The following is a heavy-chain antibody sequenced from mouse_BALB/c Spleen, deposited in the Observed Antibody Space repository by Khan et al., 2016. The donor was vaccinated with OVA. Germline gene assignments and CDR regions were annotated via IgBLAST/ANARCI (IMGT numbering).Heavy chain of an antibody. J-gene: IGHJ4*01. CDR2: IYPGNVNT. CDR1: GYTFTSYY. Sequence: VQLQQSGPELVKPGASVRISCKASGYTFTSYYIHWVKQRPGQGLEWIGWIYPGNVNTDSNEKFKGKAQLTADKASSTAYMKLSSLTSGYSSVYFCARWGGNYPSYAMDYWGQGTSVTVSS. V-gene: IGHV1S56*01. D-gene: IGHD2-1*01. CDR3: ARWGGNYPSYAMDY.